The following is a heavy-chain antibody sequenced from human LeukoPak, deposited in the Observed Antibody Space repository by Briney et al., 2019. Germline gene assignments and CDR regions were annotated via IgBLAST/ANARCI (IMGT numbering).Heavy chain of an antibody. Sequence: GGSLRLSCAASGFTFSSYWMGWVRQAPGKRLEWVAVIWYDGSNKYYADSVKGRFTISRDNSKNTLYLQMNSLRAEDTAVYYCARGDYYYGMDVWGQGTTVTVSS. J-gene: IGHJ6*02. CDR3: ARGDYYYGMDV. V-gene: IGHV3-33*08. CDR1: GFTFSSYW. CDR2: IWYDGSNK.